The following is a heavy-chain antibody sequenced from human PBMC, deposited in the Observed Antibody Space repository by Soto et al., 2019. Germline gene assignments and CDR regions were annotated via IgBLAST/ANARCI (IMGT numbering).Heavy chain of an antibody. V-gene: IGHV4-34*01. Sequence: SETLSLTCAVYGGSFSGYYWSWIRQPPGKGLEWVGEINHSGSTNYNPSLKSRVTISVDTSKNQFSLKLSSVTAADTAVYYCARGGYDFWSGYRTPYYFDYWGQGTLVTVSS. CDR1: GGSFSGYY. CDR3: ARGGYDFWSGYRTPYYFDY. J-gene: IGHJ4*02. D-gene: IGHD3-3*01. CDR2: INHSGST.